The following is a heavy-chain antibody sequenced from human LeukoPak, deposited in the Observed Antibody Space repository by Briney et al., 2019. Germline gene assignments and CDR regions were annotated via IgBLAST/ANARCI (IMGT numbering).Heavy chain of an antibody. CDR2: MNPNSGNT. D-gene: IGHD6-13*01. CDR1: GYTFTSYD. J-gene: IGHJ4*02. V-gene: IGHV1-8*01. CDR3: ARGLKQIDRSSRKGPKYYFYY. Sequence: GASVKVSCKASGYTFTSYDINWVRQATGQGLEWMGWMNPNSGNTGYAQKFQGRVTMTRNTSISTAYMELSSLRSEDTAVYYCARGLKQIDRSSRKGPKYYFYYWGQGTLVTVSS.